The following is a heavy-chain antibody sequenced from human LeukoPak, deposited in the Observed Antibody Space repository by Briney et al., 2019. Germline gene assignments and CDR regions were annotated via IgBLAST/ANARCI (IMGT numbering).Heavy chain of an antibody. CDR2: INPSGGST. D-gene: IGHD4-11*01. CDR1: GYTFTSHD. J-gene: IGHJ6*02. Sequence: GASVKVSCKASGYTFTSHDINWVRQATGQGLEWMGIINPSGGSTSYAQKFQGRVTMTRDTSTSTVYMELSSLRSEDTAVYYCARTPLHSYYYYGMDVWGQGTTVTVSS. V-gene: IGHV1-46*01. CDR3: ARTPLHSYYYYGMDV.